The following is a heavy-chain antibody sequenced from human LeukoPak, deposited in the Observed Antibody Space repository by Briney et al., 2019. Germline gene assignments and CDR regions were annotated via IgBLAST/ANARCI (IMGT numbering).Heavy chain of an antibody. CDR1: GFTLGDYA. CDR2: SGIGSGNT. CDR3: ARDHNYAFDN. J-gene: IGHJ4*02. D-gene: IGHD1-1*01. Sequence: PGGSLRLSCTASGFTLGDYAMRWVRQAPGKGLEWILHSGIGSGNTKYADSVRGRFTISADKAKNSLYLQMNSLRVEDTAVYYCARDHNYAFDNWGQGTLVSVAS. V-gene: IGHV3-11*06.